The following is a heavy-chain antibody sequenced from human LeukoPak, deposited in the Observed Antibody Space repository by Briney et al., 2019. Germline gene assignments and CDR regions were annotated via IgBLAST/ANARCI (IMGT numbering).Heavy chain of an antibody. D-gene: IGHD1-1*01. J-gene: IGHJ4*02. Sequence: PSETLSLTCTVSGGSISSSSYYWGWIRQPPGKGLEWIGSIYYSGSTYYNPSLKSRVTISVDTSKNQFSLKLSSVTAADTAVYYCARVGSTAPTYYFDYWGQGTLVTVSS. CDR1: GGSISSSSYY. V-gene: IGHV4-39*07. CDR2: IYYSGST. CDR3: ARVGSTAPTYYFDY.